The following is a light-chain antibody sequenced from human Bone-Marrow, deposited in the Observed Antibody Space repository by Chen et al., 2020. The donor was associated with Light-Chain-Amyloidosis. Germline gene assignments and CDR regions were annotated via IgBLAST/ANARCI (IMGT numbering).Light chain of an antibody. V-gene: IGLV3-25*03. CDR3: QSADSSGTYEVI. Sequence: SYVLTQPPSVSGPPGQTARITCTGDDLPTKYAYWYQQKPGQAPVLVIHRDTERPSGISERFSGSSSGTTATLTISRVQAEDEADYHCQSADSSGTYEVIFGGGTKLTVL. CDR2: RDT. CDR1: DLPTKY. J-gene: IGLJ2*01.